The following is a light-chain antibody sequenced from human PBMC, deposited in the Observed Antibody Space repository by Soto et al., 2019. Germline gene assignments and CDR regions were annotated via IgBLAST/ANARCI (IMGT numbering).Light chain of an antibody. CDR2: EGS. CDR3: CTRV. Sequence: QSALTQPASVSGSPGQSITISCTGTSSDVGSYNLVSWYQQHPGKAPKLMIYEGSKRPSGVSNRFSGSKSGNTASLTISGLQAEDEADYYCCTRVFGTGTKLTGL. V-gene: IGLV2-23*01. CDR1: SSDVGSYNL. J-gene: IGLJ1*01.